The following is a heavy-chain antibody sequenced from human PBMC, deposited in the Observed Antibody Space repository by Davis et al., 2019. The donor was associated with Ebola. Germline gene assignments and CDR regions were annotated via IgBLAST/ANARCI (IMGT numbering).Heavy chain of an antibody. CDR1: GFIFSNYV. D-gene: IGHD6-19*01. J-gene: IGHJ4*02. CDR2: VWYDGSHT. V-gene: IGHV3-33*08. Sequence: GGSLRLSCSASGFIFSNYVMSWVRQAPGKGLEWVALVWYDGSHTQYADSVKGRFTISRDNSKNTLFLQMNSLRAEDAAVYYCVRNKDGSGWGSFDYWGQGTLLSVSS. CDR3: VRNKDGSGWGSFDY.